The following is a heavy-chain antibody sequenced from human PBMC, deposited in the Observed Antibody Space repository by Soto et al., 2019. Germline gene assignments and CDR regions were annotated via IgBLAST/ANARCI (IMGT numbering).Heavy chain of an antibody. Sequence: PSETLSLTCAVSGGSISSSNWWSWVRQPPGKGLEWIGEIYHSGSTNYNPSLKSRVTISVDKSKNQFSLKLSSVTAAEPAVYYGARVPGRARQWLVRGYYYYGMDVWGQGTTVTVSS. V-gene: IGHV4-4*02. CDR1: GGSISSSNW. CDR2: IYHSGST. CDR3: ARVPGRARQWLVRGYYYYGMDV. D-gene: IGHD6-19*01. J-gene: IGHJ6*02.